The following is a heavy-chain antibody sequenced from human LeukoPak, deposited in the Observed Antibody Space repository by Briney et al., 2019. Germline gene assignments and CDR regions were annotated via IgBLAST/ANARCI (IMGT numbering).Heavy chain of an antibody. Sequence: SETLSLTCTVSGGSISSYYWSWIRQPPGKGLEWIGYIYYSGSTNYNPSLKSRVTISVDTSKSQFSLKLSSVTAADTAVYYCARVLMATAAFDYWGQGTLVTVSS. CDR3: ARVLMATAAFDY. J-gene: IGHJ4*02. CDR2: IYYSGST. CDR1: GGSISSYY. V-gene: IGHV4-59*01. D-gene: IGHD5-24*01.